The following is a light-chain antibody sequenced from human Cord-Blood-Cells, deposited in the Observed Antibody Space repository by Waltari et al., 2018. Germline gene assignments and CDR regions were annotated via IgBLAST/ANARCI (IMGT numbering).Light chain of an antibody. J-gene: IGLJ3*02. CDR3: CSYAGSSTWV. CDR2: EGS. V-gene: IGLV2-23*01. Sequence: QSALTQPASVSGSPGQSITIPCPGTSSDFGRYTLVSWYQQHPGKSPKPMIYEGSKRPSGVSNRFSGSKSGNTASLTISGLQAEDEADYYCCSYAGSSTWVFGGGTKLTVL. CDR1: SSDFGRYTL.